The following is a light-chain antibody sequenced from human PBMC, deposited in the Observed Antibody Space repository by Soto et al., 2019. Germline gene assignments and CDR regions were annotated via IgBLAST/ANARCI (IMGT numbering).Light chain of an antibody. Sequence: QSVLTQPHSASGTPGQRVTFSCSGSSSNIGSHTVNWYQQLPGMAPKLLIYYNNQRPSGVPDRFSGSKSGTSASLAISGLQSEDEANYYCAAWDDSLNGVAFGGGTKVTVL. J-gene: IGLJ2*01. CDR2: YNN. CDR1: SSNIGSHT. V-gene: IGLV1-44*01. CDR3: AAWDDSLNGVA.